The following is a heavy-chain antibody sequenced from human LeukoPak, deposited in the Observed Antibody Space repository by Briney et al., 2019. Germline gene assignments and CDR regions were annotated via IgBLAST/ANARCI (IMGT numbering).Heavy chain of an antibody. V-gene: IGHV3-48*04. J-gene: IGHJ4*02. CDR1: GFTFSSYS. CDR3: ASPDSVAGHNFDY. Sequence: PGGPLRLSCAASGFTFSSYSMNWVRQAPGKGLEWVSYISSSGSTIYYADSVKGRFTISRDNAKNSLYLQMNSLRAEDTAVYYCASPDSVAGHNFDYWGQGTLVTVSS. CDR2: ISSSGSTI. D-gene: IGHD6-19*01.